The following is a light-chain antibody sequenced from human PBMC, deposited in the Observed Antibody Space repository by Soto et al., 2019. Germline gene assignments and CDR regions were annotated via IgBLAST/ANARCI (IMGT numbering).Light chain of an antibody. V-gene: IGKV3-15*01. CDR3: QQHGTSPIT. Sequence: EIVMTQSPATLSVSPGERATLSCRASQSVSGNLAWYQQKPGQAPRLLIYGASTRATGIPARFSGSGSGTDFTLTISRLEPEDFAVYYCQQHGTSPITFGQGTRLEIK. CDR2: GAS. CDR1: QSVSGN. J-gene: IGKJ5*01.